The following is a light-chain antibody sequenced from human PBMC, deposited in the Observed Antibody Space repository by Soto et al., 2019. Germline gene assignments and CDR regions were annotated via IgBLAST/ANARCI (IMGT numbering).Light chain of an antibody. V-gene: IGKV1-17*01. CDR2: AAS. CDR3: LQHDRYPRT. Sequence: DIQMTQSPSSLSASVGDRVTITYRASQGIRNDLAWYQQKPEKAPRRLISAASSLQSGVPSRFSGSGSATEFTLTISSLQPEDFATDYCLQHDRYPRTFGQGTKVE. CDR1: QGIRND. J-gene: IGKJ1*01.